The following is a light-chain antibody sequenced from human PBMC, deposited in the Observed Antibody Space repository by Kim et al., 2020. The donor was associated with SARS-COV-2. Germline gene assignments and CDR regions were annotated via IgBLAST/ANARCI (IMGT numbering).Light chain of an antibody. CDR3: MQGTHWPLT. CDR1: QGLVHSDGYTY. V-gene: IGKV2-30*02. Sequence: DVGMTQSPLSPPVTLGQPASISCRSSQGLVHSDGYTYLNWFQQRPGQSPRRLIYKVSNRDSGVPDRFSGSGSGTDFTLKISRVEAEDVGVYYCMQGTHWPLTFGGGTKVDIK. J-gene: IGKJ4*01. CDR2: KVS.